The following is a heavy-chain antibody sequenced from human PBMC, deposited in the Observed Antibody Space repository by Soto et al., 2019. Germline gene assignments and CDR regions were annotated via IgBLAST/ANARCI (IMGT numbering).Heavy chain of an antibody. CDR1: GCSFTSYW. D-gene: IGHD3-22*01. J-gene: IGHJ6*02. Sequence: PGESLKISCKGSGCSFTSYWISWVRQMPGKGLEWMGRIDPSDSYTNYSPSFQGHVTISADKSISTAYLQWSSLKASDTAMYYCARLNPGEGKKYDSSGYSMDVWGQGTTVTVSS. CDR3: ARLNPGEGKKYDSSGYSMDV. CDR2: IDPSDSYT. V-gene: IGHV5-10-1*01.